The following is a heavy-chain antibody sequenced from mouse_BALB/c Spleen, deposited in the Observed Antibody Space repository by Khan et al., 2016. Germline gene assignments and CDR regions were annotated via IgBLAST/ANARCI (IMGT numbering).Heavy chain of an antibody. CDR1: GYTFTSYW. D-gene: IGHD2-1*01. CDR2: IYPGDGDT. V-gene: IGHV1-87*01. CDR3: ARGGNGNWAWFAY. Sequence: QVQLQQSGAELARPGASVKLSCKASGYTFTSYWMQWVKQRPGQGLEWIGAIYPGDGDTRYTQKLKGKATLTADKSSSTAYMQLSSLASENSAVYYCARGGNGNWAWFAYWGQGTLVTVSA. J-gene: IGHJ3*01.